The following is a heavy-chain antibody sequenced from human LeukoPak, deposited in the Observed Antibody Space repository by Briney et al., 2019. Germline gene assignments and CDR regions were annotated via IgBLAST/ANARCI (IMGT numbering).Heavy chain of an antibody. CDR3: ARSYYDFWSGSDAFDI. Sequence: ASVKVSCKASGYTFTSYDINWVRQATGRGLEWMGWMNPNSGNTGYAQKFQGRVTITRNTSISTAYMELSSLRSEDTAVYYCARSYYDFWSGSDAFDIWGQGTMVTVSS. D-gene: IGHD3-3*01. CDR2: MNPNSGNT. J-gene: IGHJ3*02. CDR1: GYTFTSYD. V-gene: IGHV1-8*03.